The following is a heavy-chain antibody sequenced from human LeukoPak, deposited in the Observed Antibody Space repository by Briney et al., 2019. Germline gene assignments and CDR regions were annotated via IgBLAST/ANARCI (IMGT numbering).Heavy chain of an antibody. V-gene: IGHV4-38-2*02. Sequence: PSETLSLTCTVSGYSISSGYYWGWIRQPPGKGLEWIGSIYHSGSTYYNPSLKSRVTISVDTSKNQFSLKLSSVTAADTAVYYCARGGGYSGYAPDYWGQGTLVTVSS. D-gene: IGHD5-12*01. J-gene: IGHJ4*02. CDR1: GYSISSGYY. CDR2: IYHSGST. CDR3: ARGGGYSGYAPDY.